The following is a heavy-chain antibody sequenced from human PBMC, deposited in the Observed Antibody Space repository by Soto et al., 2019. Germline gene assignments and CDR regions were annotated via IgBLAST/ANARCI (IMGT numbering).Heavy chain of an antibody. CDR2: ISAYNGNT. Sequence: VASVKVSCKASGYTFTSYGISWVRQAPGQGLEWMGWISAYNGNTNYAQKLQGRVTTTTDTSTSTAYMELRSLRSDDTAVYYCARDSTVAGTSYYYYGMDVWGQGTTVTVSS. D-gene: IGHD6-19*01. CDR1: GYTFTSYG. CDR3: ARDSTVAGTSYYYYGMDV. J-gene: IGHJ6*02. V-gene: IGHV1-18*04.